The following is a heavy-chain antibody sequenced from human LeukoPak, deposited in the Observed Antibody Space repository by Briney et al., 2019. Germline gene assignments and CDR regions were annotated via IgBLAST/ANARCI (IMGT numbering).Heavy chain of an antibody. V-gene: IGHV4-4*07. D-gene: IGHD6-13*01. CDR3: ARDGVYSSSWFPYFDY. CDR2: IYTSGST. Sequence: SETLSLTCTVSGGSISSYYGSWIRQPAGKGLEWIGRIYTSGSTSYNPSLRGRVTMSVDTSKNQFSLKLTSVTAADTAVYYCARDGVYSSSWFPYFDYWGQGILVTVSS. CDR1: GGSISSYY. J-gene: IGHJ4*02.